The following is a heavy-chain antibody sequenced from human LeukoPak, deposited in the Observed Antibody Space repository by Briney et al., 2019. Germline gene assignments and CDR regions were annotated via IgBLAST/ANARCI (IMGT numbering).Heavy chain of an antibody. V-gene: IGHV3-23*01. CDR1: GFTFRSYA. Sequence: GGSLRLSCAASGFTFRSYAISWVRQAPGKGLECFSGISGSGLGKYYTDYVKGRFTISRDNSKNTLYLQMNSLTAEDTAVYYCAKDYGDRRPYYFNYWGQGTLVTVSS. J-gene: IGHJ4*02. CDR2: ISGSGLGK. CDR3: AKDYGDRRPYYFNY. D-gene: IGHD4-17*01.